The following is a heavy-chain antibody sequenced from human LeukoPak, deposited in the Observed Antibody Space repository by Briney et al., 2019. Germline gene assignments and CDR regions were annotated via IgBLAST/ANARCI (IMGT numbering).Heavy chain of an antibody. CDR1: GYTFTSYY. CDR3: ASRSVLTGYYYGMDV. Sequence: ASLKVSCKASGYTFTSYYIHWVRQAPGQGLEWIGIINPSGGSTGYAQKFQGRVTMTRDTSTSKVYMELSSLRSEDTAVYYCASRSVLTGYYYGMDVWGQGTTVTVSS. J-gene: IGHJ6*02. CDR2: INPSGGST. V-gene: IGHV1-46*01. D-gene: IGHD3-9*01.